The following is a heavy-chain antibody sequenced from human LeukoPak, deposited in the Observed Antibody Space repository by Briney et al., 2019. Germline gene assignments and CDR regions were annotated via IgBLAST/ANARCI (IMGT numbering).Heavy chain of an antibody. CDR2: INAGNGNT. CDR1: GYTFTSYA. J-gene: IGHJ1*01. V-gene: IGHV1-3*01. CDR3: ARDGSATWRQWLVNYFQH. Sequence: ASVKVSCKASGYTFTSYAMHWVRQAPGRRLEWMGWINAGNGNTKYSQKFQGRVTITRDTSASTAYMELSSLRSEDTAVYYCARDGSATWRQWLVNYFQHWGQGTLVTVSS. D-gene: IGHD6-19*01.